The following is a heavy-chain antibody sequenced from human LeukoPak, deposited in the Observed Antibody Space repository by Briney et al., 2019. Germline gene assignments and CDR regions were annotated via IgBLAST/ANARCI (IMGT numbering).Heavy chain of an antibody. CDR1: GASISSYY. V-gene: IGHV4-4*07. Sequence: PSETLSLTCTVSGASISSYYWTSIRQPAGEGLEWIRRIYTSGSTNYNPSLKSRVTMSVNTSKNQLSLKLSSVTAADTAVYYCARARGGSGSYGHFDYWGQGTLVTVSS. CDR3: ARARGGSGSYGHFDY. J-gene: IGHJ4*02. D-gene: IGHD1-26*01. CDR2: IYTSGST.